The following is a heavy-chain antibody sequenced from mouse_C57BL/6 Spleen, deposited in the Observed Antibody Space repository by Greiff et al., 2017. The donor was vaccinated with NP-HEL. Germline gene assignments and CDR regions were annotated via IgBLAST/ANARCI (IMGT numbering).Heavy chain of an antibody. V-gene: IGHV10-1*01. CDR1: GFSFNTYA. CDR3: VRQEEGYFDY. Sequence: EVQGVESGGGLVQPKGSLKLSCAASGFSFNTYAMNWVRQAPGKGLEWVARIRSKSNNYATYYADSVKDRFTISRDDSESMLYLQMNNLKTEDTAMYYCVRQEEGYFDYWGQGTTLTVSS. J-gene: IGHJ2*01. CDR2: IRSKSNNYAT.